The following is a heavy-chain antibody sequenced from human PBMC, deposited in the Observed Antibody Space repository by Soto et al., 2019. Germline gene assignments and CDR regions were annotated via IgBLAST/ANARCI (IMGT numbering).Heavy chain of an antibody. D-gene: IGHD3-10*01. CDR2: IWFDGSNK. V-gene: IGHV3-33*01. J-gene: IGHJ5*02. Sequence: QVQLVESGGGVVQPEKSLRLSCAASGFTFTNYGMHWVRQAPGNGLEWVAGIWFDGSNKYYADSVKGRFTISRDNSKNMLYLQMNSLRAGDTAVYYCVRDHTYGSGTSYGHNWFDPWGQGTLVSVSS. CDR1: GFTFTNYG. CDR3: VRDHTYGSGTSYGHNWFDP.